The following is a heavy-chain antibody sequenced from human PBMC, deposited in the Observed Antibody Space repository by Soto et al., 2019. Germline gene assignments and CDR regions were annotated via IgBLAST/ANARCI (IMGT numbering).Heavy chain of an antibody. CDR1: GYTFTSYG. CDR2: ISAYNGNT. V-gene: IGHV1-18*04. J-gene: IGHJ6*02. D-gene: IGHD3-3*01. CDR3: ARDGNTIFGVVTQYGMDV. Sequence: ASAKVSCKASGYTFTSYGISWVRQAPGQGLEWMGWISAYNGNTNYAQKLQGRVTMTTDTSTSTAYMELRSLRSDDTAVYYCARDGNTIFGVVTQYGMDVWGQGTTVTVTS.